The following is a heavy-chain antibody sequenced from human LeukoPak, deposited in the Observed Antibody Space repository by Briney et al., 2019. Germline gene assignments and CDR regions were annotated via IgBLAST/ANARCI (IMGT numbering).Heavy chain of an antibody. J-gene: IGHJ4*02. CDR1: GGSFSGYY. CDR3: ARGDSSGYDY. D-gene: IGHD3-22*01. CDR2: INHSGST. V-gene: IGHV4-34*01. Sequence: SETLSLTCAVYGGSFSGYYWSWIRQPPGKGLEWIGEINHSGSTNYNPSLKSRVTISVDTSKNQFSLKLSSVTAADTAVYYCARGDSSGYDYWGQGTLVTVSS.